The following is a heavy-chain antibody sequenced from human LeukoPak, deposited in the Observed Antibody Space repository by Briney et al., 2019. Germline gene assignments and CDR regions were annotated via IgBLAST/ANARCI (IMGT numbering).Heavy chain of an antibody. CDR2: ISGSGGST. CDR3: AKDRNRGSCYNWFDP. V-gene: IGHV3-23*01. CDR1: GFTFSSYA. Sequence: GGSLRLSCAASGFTFSSYAMSWVRQAPGKGLEWVSAISGSGGSTYYADSVKGRFTISRDNSKNTLYLQMNSLRAEDTAAYYCAKDRNRGSCYNWFDPWGQGTLVTVSS. D-gene: IGHD1-26*01. J-gene: IGHJ5*02.